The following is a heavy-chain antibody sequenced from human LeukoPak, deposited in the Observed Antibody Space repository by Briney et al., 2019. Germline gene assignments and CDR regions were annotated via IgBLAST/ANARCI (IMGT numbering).Heavy chain of an antibody. Sequence: SETLSLTCAVYGGSFSGYYWSWIRQPPGEGLEWIGEINHSGSTNYNPSLKSRVTISVDTSKNQFSLKLSSVTAADTAVYYRASGRGIAAAGKVSGWFDPWGQGTLVTVSS. CDR2: INHSGST. J-gene: IGHJ5*02. CDR1: GGSFSGYY. D-gene: IGHD6-13*01. V-gene: IGHV4-34*01. CDR3: ASGRGIAAAGKVSGWFDP.